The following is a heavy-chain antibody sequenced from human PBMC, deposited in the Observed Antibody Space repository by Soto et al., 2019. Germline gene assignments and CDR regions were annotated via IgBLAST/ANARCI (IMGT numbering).Heavy chain of an antibody. CDR1: GFTFNTYN. J-gene: IGHJ4*02. CDR2: ISSSSYTI. CDR3: AREISLSAGSYFDY. V-gene: IGHV3-48*02. D-gene: IGHD3-10*01. Sequence: GGSLRLSCTASGFTFNTYNMNWVRQAPGKGLEWVSYISSSSYTIKYADSVEGRFTVSRDNGKKSLYLQMYSLRDEDTAVYFCAREISLSAGSYFDYWGQGTLVTVS.